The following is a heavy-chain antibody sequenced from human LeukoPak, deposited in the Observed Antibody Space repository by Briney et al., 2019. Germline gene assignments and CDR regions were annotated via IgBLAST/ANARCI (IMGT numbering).Heavy chain of an antibody. CDR1: GFTFSYFW. CDR2: IHQDGSET. V-gene: IGHV3-7*01. Sequence: GGSLRLSCAASGFTFSYFWMTWVRQAPGKGLEWVANIHQDGSETHYVDSVKGRFTISGDNAENSLYLQINSLRADDTAVYYCARNLHAGYSSSWYYFDYWGQGTLVTVSS. J-gene: IGHJ4*02. D-gene: IGHD6-13*01. CDR3: ARNLHAGYSSSWYYFDY.